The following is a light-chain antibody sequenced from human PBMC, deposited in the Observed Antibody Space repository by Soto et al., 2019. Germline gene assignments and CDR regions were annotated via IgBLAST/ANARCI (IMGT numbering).Light chain of an antibody. Sequence: DIVMTQSPDSLAASLGERATINCKSSQSVLYSSNNKNYLAWYQQKPGQPPKVLIYWASTRESGVPDRFSGSESGTDFTLTISNLQAEDVAVYYCQQYYSTPWTFGQGTKVDIK. CDR3: QQYYSTPWT. J-gene: IGKJ1*01. CDR2: WAS. CDR1: QSVLYSSNNKNY. V-gene: IGKV4-1*01.